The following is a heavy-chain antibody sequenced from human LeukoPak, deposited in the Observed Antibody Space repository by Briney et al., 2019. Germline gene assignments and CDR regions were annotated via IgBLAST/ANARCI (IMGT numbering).Heavy chain of an antibody. CDR3: AKDGARGSSWYQ. V-gene: IGHV3-23*01. Sequence: PGGSLRLSCAASGFTFSSYAMSWVRQAPGKGLEWVSAISGSGGSTYYADSVKGRFTISSDNSKNTLYLQMNSLRAEDTAVYYCAKDGARGSSWYQWGQGTLVTVSS. J-gene: IGHJ4*02. D-gene: IGHD6-13*01. CDR1: GFTFSSYA. CDR2: ISGSGGST.